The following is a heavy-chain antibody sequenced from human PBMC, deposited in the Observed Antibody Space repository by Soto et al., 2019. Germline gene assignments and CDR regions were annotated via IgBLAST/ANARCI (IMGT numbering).Heavy chain of an antibody. J-gene: IGHJ6*02. CDR2: IYYAGST. D-gene: IGHD6-19*01. Sequence: SETLSPTCTVSGGSISSGGYYWSWIRQHPGKGLEWIGNIYYAGSTHYDPSLKSRITISLDTSKNQISLKLSSVTAADTAVYYCASSPVTGIYYAMDVWGQGTTVTVSS. V-gene: IGHV4-31*03. CDR3: ASSPVTGIYYAMDV. CDR1: GGSISSGGYY.